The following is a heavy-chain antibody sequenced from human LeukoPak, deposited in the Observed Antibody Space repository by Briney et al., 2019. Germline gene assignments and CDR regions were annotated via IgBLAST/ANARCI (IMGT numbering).Heavy chain of an antibody. CDR3: ARGTFGVVTRDAFDI. D-gene: IGHD3-3*01. J-gene: IGHJ3*02. V-gene: IGHV4-59*01. CDR1: GGSISSYY. CDR2: IYYSGST. Sequence: SETLSLTCTVSGGSISSYYWSWIRQPPGKGLEWIGYIYYSGSTNYNPSLKSRVTISVDTSKNQFSLKLSSVTAADTAVYYCARGTFGVVTRDAFDIWGQGTMVTVSS.